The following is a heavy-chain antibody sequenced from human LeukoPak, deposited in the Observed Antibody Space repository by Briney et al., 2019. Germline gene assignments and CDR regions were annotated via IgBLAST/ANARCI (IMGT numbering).Heavy chain of an antibody. V-gene: IGHV3-30*01. CDR1: GFTFRNFP. D-gene: IGHD2-21*02. J-gene: IGHJ4*02. CDR3: VSDTAD. CDR2: KSPDGTSQ. Sequence: PGGSLRLSCAASGFTFRNFPMHWVRQAPGKGLEWLALKSPDGTSQYYADSVRGRFTISRDNSKNTLSLQMNSLTVEDAAMYYCVSDTADWGQGTLVTLSS.